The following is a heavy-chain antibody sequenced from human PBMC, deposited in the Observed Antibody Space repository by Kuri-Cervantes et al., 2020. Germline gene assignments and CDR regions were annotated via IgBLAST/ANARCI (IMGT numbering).Heavy chain of an antibody. Sequence: GGSLRLSCAASGFTFSDYYMGWIRQAPGKGLEWVSYISSGGSTIYYADSVKGRFTISRDNAKNSLYLQMNNLRAEDTAVYYCARGVGTQWPPQWGQGTLVTVSS. D-gene: IGHD6-19*01. CDR2: ISSGGSTI. CDR3: ARGVGTQWPPQ. J-gene: IGHJ4*02. V-gene: IGHV3-11*01. CDR1: GFTFSDYY.